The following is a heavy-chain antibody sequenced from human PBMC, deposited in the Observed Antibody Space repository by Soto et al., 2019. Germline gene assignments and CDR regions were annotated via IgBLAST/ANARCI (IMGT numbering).Heavy chain of an antibody. Sequence: SETLSLTCTVSGGSISSGGYYWSWIRQHPGKGLEWIGYIYYSGSTYYNPSLKSRVTISVDTSKNQFSLKLSSVTAADTAVYYCARIGGGSYDSSGLSDYWGQGTLVTVSS. CDR3: ARIGGGSYDSSGLSDY. D-gene: IGHD3-22*01. V-gene: IGHV4-31*03. CDR2: IYYSGST. CDR1: GGSISSGGYY. J-gene: IGHJ4*02.